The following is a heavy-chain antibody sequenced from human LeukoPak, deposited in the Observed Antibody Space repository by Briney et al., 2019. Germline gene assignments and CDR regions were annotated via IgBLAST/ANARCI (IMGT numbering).Heavy chain of an antibody. Sequence: GGSLRLSCAASGFTLDDYAMHWVRQAPGKGLEWVSCISWNSVNIGYADSVQGRFTISRDHAKNSLYLQLNGLRAEDMALYYCAKGTMIVVAVGDYFDYWGQGTLLTVSS. J-gene: IGHJ4*02. CDR2: ISWNSVNI. D-gene: IGHD3-22*01. V-gene: IGHV3-9*03. CDR3: AKGTMIVVAVGDYFDY. CDR1: GFTLDDYA.